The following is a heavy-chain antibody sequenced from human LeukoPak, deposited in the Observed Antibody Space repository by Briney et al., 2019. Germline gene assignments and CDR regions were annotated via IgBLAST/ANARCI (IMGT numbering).Heavy chain of an antibody. Sequence: GGSLRLSCAASGFTFSSYAMTWVRQAPGKGLEWVSDISGSGGSTYYADSVKGRFTISRDNSKNTLYLQMNSLRAEDTAVYYCAKRIQSAMATGYWGQGTLVTVSS. V-gene: IGHV3-23*01. J-gene: IGHJ4*02. CDR2: ISGSGGST. CDR3: AKRIQSAMATGY. CDR1: GFTFSSYA. D-gene: IGHD5-18*01.